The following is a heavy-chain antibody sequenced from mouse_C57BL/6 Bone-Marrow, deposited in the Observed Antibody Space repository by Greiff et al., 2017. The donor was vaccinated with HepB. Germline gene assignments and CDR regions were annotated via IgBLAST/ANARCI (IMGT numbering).Heavy chain of an antibody. Sequence: VQLQQSGAELVRPGTSVKLSCKASGYTFTSYWMHWVKQRPGQGLEWIGVIDPSDSYTNYNQKFKGKATLTVDTSSSTAYMQLSSLTSEDSAVYYCARGSSYRYFDVWGTGTTVTVSS. V-gene: IGHV1-59*01. CDR3: ARGSSYRYFDV. CDR2: IDPSDSYT. J-gene: IGHJ1*03. D-gene: IGHD1-1*01. CDR1: GYTFTSYW.